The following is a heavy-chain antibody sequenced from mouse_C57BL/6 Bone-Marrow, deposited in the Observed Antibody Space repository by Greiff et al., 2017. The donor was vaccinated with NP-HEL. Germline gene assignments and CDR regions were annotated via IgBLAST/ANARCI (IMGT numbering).Heavy chain of an antibody. J-gene: IGHJ2*01. CDR3: ASPPITTVVATGYFDY. CDR2: IYPRDGST. V-gene: IGHV1-78*01. CDR1: GYTFTDHT. Sequence: VQLQQSDAELVKPGASVKISCKVSGYTFTDHTIHWMKQRPEQGREWIGYIYPRDGSTKYNEKFKGKATLTADKSSSTAYMQLNSLTSEDSAVYFCASPPITTVVATGYFDYWGQGTTLTVSS. D-gene: IGHD1-1*01.